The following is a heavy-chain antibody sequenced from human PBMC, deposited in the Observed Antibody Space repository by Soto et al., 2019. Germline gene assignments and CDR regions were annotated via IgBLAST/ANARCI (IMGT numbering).Heavy chain of an antibody. D-gene: IGHD3-3*01. CDR2: IYNSGIT. V-gene: IGHV4-30-4*01. CDR1: GGSISSGDYS. Sequence: PSETLSLTCTVSGGSISSGDYSWSWVRQSPGKGLEWIGHIYNSGITYYNPSLKSRVTISIDTSRNQFSLRLNSVTAADRAVYYCARLIYDLWSDCGGDDRDWFDPWSQGTLVTVSS. J-gene: IGHJ5*02. CDR3: ARLIYDLWSDCGGDDRDWFDP.